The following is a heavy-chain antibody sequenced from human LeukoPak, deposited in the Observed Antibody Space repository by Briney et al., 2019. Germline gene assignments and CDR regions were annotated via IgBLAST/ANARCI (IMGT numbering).Heavy chain of an antibody. CDR2: IIPIFGTA. D-gene: IGHD5-18*01. V-gene: IGHV1-69*06. J-gene: IGHJ4*02. Sequence: SVKVSCKASGGTFSSYAISWVRQAPGQGLEWMGGIIPIFGTANYAQKFQGRVTITADKSTNTAYMELSSLRSEDTAMYYCASMDTTMAGFDYWGQGSLVTVSS. CDR1: GGTFSSYA. CDR3: ASMDTTMAGFDY.